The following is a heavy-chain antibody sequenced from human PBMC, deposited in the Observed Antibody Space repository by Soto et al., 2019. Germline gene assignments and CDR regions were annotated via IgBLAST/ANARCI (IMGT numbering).Heavy chain of an antibody. CDR3: ARGEGRLVGTWFDP. CDR1: GGSFSSYY. Sequence: SETLSLTCGVYGGSFSSYYWNWIRQPPGKGLEWLGEINRSGSTNYNPSLEGRATISLDTSKTQFSLKLTSMTAADTAVYYCARGEGRLVGTWFDPWGQGTLVTVSS. CDR2: INRSGST. D-gene: IGHD5-12*01. V-gene: IGHV4-34*01. J-gene: IGHJ5*02.